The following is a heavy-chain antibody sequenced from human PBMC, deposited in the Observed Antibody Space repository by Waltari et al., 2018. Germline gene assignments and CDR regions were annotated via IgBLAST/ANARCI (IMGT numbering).Heavy chain of an antibody. Sequence: EVQLVESGGGLIQPGGSLRLSCAATGFTVSSDYMSWVRQAPGKGREWSSVIHSGGTTYYSDSVKGRFTISRDNSKNTLYLQMNSLRAEDTAVYYCARVQGWPTIPDYWGQGSLVTVSS. CDR1: GFTVSSDY. D-gene: IGHD2-15*01. V-gene: IGHV3-53*01. CDR3: ARVQGWPTIPDY. CDR2: IHSGGTT. J-gene: IGHJ4*02.